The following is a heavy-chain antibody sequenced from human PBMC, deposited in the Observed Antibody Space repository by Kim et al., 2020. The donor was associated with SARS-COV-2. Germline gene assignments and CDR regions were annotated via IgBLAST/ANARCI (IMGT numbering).Heavy chain of an antibody. CDR2: IYYSGST. V-gene: IGHV4-61*01. J-gene: IGHJ4*02. D-gene: IGHD3-10*01. CDR1: GGSVSSGSYY. CDR3: ARSWFGGNYYFDY. Sequence: SETLSLTCTVSGGSVSSGSYYWSWIRQPPGKGLEWIGYIYYSGSTNYNPSLKSRVTISVDTSKNQFSLKLSSVTAADTAVYYCARSWFGGNYYFDYWGQGTLVTVSS.